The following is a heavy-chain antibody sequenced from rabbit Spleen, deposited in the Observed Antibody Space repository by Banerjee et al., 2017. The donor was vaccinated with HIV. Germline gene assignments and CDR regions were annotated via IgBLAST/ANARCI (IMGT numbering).Heavy chain of an antibody. CDR1: GFSFSSSYY. D-gene: IGHD1-1*01. Sequence: QEQLVESGGGLVQPEGSLTLTCTASGFSFSSSYYMCWVRQAPGKGLEWIACIDAGSSGTTYYASWAKGRFTISKTSSTTVTLQMTSLTAADTATYFCARRDSSGADYALWGPGTLVTFS. CDR3: ARRDSSGADYAL. V-gene: IGHV1S45*01. J-gene: IGHJ6*01. CDR2: IDAGSSGTT.